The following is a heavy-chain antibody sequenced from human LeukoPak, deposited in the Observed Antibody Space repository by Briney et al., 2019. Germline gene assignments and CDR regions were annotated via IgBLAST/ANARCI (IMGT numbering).Heavy chain of an antibody. Sequence: GSLRLSCAASGFTFSGYSMNWVRQPPGNGLEWIGSIYYSGSTYYNPSLKSRVTISADTSKNQFSLKLSSVTAADTAVYYCARLLAGYHSSGYYYNGYYFDYWGQGTLVTVSS. J-gene: IGHJ4*02. D-gene: IGHD3-22*01. V-gene: IGHV4-38-2*01. CDR1: GFTFSGYS. CDR2: IYYSGST. CDR3: ARLLAGYHSSGYYYNGYYFDY.